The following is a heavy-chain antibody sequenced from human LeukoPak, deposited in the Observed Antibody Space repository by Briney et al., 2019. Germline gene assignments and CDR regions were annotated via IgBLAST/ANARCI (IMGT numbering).Heavy chain of an antibody. Sequence: ASVKVSCKVSGYTLTELSMHWVRQAPGKGLEWMGGVDPEDGETIYAQKFQGRVTMTEDTSTDTAYMELSSLRSEDTAVYYCVHLPRYCSSTSCYDSAPRWGQGTLVTVSS. D-gene: IGHD2-2*01. CDR2: VDPEDGET. J-gene: IGHJ1*01. V-gene: IGHV1-24*01. CDR1: GYTLTELS. CDR3: VHLPRYCSSTSCYDSAPR.